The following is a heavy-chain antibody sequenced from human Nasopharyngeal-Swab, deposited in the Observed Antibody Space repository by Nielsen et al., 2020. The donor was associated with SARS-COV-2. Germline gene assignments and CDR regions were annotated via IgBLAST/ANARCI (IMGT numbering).Heavy chain of an antibody. CDR3: AKDLRGPYFF. Sequence: GESLKISCAASGFSFNMYTLNWVRQAPGKGLEWVSAISGSGGSTYYADSVKGRFTISRDNSKNTLSLQMNSLRAEDTAVYYCAKDLRGPYFFWGQGTLVTVSS. CDR2: ISGSGGST. D-gene: IGHD2/OR15-2a*01. CDR1: GFSFNMYT. J-gene: IGHJ4*02. V-gene: IGHV3-23*01.